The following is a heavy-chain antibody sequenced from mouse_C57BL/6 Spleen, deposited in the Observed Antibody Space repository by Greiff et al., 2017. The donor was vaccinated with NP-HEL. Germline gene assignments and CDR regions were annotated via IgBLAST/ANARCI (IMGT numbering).Heavy chain of an antibody. CDR1: GYTFTSYW. CDR2: IDPSDSET. V-gene: IGHV1-52*01. J-gene: IGHJ3*01. D-gene: IGHD3-2*02. Sequence: QVQLQQPGAELVRPGSSVKLSCKASGYTFTSYWMHWVKQRPIQGLEWIGNIDPSDSETHYNQKFKDKATLTVDKSSSTAYMQLSSLTSEDSAVYYGARGVDSSGYLFAYWGQGTLVTVSA. CDR3: ARGVDSSGYLFAY.